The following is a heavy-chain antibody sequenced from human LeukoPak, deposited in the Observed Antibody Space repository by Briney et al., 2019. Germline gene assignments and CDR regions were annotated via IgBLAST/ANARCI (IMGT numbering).Heavy chain of an antibody. D-gene: IGHD6-6*01. Sequence: GGSLRLSCAASGFTFSSYGMHWVRQAPGKGLEWVSFTRYDGSTKYYADSVKGRFTISRDNSKNTLYLQMDSLRADDTAVYYCAQSDLSSSSVFRYYCMDVWGKGTTVTVSS. CDR1: GFTFSSYG. V-gene: IGHV3-30*02. J-gene: IGHJ6*03. CDR2: TRYDGSTK. CDR3: AQSDLSSSSVFRYYCMDV.